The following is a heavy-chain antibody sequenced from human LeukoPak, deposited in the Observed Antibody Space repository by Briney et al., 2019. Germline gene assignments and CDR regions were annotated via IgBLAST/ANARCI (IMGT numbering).Heavy chain of an antibody. CDR2: ISYDGSNK. CDR1: RFTFSSYG. CDR3: AKDLAVVVVAADAFDY. Sequence: PGGSLRLSCAASRFTFSSYGMHWVRQAPGKGLEWVAVISYDGSNKYYADSVKVRFTISRDNSKNTLYLQMNSLRAEDTAVYYCAKDLAVVVVAADAFDYWGQGTLVTVSS. D-gene: IGHD2-15*01. J-gene: IGHJ4*02. V-gene: IGHV3-30*18.